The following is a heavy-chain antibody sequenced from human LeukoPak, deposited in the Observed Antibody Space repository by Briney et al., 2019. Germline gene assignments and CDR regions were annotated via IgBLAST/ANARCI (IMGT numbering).Heavy chain of an antibody. CDR1: GHTFSNYA. J-gene: IGHJ4*02. Sequence: PGRSLRLSCAAYGHTFSNYAMHWIRQAPGKGLEWVSVISGSGGSTNYADSVKGRFTISRDNSKNTLYLQMNSLRAEDTAVYYCGFCSSSWHDYWGQGTLVTVSS. CDR2: ISGSGGST. CDR3: GFCSSSWHDY. V-gene: IGHV3-23*01. D-gene: IGHD6-13*01.